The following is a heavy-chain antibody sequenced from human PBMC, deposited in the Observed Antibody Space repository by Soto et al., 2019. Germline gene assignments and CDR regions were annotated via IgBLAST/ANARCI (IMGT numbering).Heavy chain of an antibody. D-gene: IGHD2-21*02. V-gene: IGHV4-30-4*01. CDR1: GGSVSSGDYY. J-gene: IGHJ4*02. CDR2: IFYSGST. Sequence: SETLSLTCTVSGGSVSSGDYYWNWIRQPPGKGLEWVGYIFYSGSTYYNPSLKSRLTILVDTSKNQFSLKLSSVTAADTAVYYCVRDNGGNSEFGYWGQGTLVTVSS. CDR3: VRDNGGNSEFGY.